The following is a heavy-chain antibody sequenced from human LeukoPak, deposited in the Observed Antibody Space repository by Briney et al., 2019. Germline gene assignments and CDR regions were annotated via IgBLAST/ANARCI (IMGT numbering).Heavy chain of an antibody. CDR2: VRYSGST. CDR3: ARDRGSGLDY. D-gene: IGHD6-25*01. V-gene: IGHV4-59*11. CDR1: GGSIGSHY. J-gene: IGHJ4*02. Sequence: PSETLSLTCTVSGGSIGSHYWTWIRQPPGRGLEWIGYVRYSGSTDYNPSLKSCVTISLDTSNNQFSLRLNSVTAADTAAYYCARDRGSGLDYWGQGTLVTVSS.